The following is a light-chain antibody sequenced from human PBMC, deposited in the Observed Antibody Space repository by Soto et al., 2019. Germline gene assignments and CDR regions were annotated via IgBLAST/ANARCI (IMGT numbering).Light chain of an antibody. J-gene: IGLJ2*01. Sequence: QSALTQTASVSGSPGQSITISCTGTSSDIGSYNLVSWYQHHPGKAPKLMIYEGSKRPSGVSNRFSGSKSGNTASLTISGLQSEDEADYYCWSYAGRSTLVFGGGTKVTVL. CDR3: WSYAGRSTLV. CDR2: EGS. V-gene: IGLV2-23*01. CDR1: SSDIGSYNL.